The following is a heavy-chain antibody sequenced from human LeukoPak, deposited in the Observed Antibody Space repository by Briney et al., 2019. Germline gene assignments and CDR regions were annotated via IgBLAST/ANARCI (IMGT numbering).Heavy chain of an antibody. Sequence: NPSETLSLTCTVSGGSISSYYWSWIRQPPGKGLEWIGYIYYSGSTNYNPSLKSRVTISVDTSKNQFSLKLSSVTAADTAVYFCARVDSSTWYAVFDSWGQGTLVTVSS. D-gene: IGHD6-13*01. J-gene: IGHJ4*02. CDR1: GGSISSYY. V-gene: IGHV4-59*01. CDR3: ARVDSSTWYAVFDS. CDR2: IYYSGST.